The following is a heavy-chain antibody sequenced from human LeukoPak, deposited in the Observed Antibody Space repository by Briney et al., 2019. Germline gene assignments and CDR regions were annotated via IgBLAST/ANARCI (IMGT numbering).Heavy chain of an antibody. CDR2: ISGSGGST. CDR1: GFTFSSYA. J-gene: IGHJ4*02. CDR3: AKDLGEQWLVPVDY. D-gene: IGHD6-19*01. V-gene: IGHV3-23*01. Sequence: GGSLRLSCAASGFTFSSYAMSWVRQAPGKGLEWVSAISGSGGSTYYADSVKGRFTISGDNSKNTLYLQMNSLRAEDTAVYYCAKDLGEQWLVPVDYWGQGTLVTVSS.